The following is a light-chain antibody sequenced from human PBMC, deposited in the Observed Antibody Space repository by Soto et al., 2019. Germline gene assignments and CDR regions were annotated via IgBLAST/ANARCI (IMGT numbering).Light chain of an antibody. Sequence: DVVMTQSPLSLPVTLGQPASISCRSSQSLVYSDGNAYLNWFHQRPGQSARRLIYKVSNRDSGGXDXCSGSESGTDFTLKISRGEAEDVGVYYCMQGTHWPPTFGRGTKVEIK. CDR3: MQGTHWPPT. CDR2: KVS. J-gene: IGKJ1*01. V-gene: IGKV2-30*01. CDR1: QSLVYSDGNAY.